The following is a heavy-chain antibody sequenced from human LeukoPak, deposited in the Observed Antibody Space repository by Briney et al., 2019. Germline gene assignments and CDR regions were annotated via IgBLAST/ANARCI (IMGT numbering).Heavy chain of an antibody. CDR1: GYSFTSYW. V-gene: IGHV5-51*01. D-gene: IGHD3-3*01. CDR2: IFPGDSDS. J-gene: IGHJ3*02. CDR3: TRLSRHDYYHFWSEDAFDI. Sequence: GESLKISCKGSGYSFTSYWIGWVRQMPGKGLEYMGIIFPGDSDSRYSPSFDGQVTISADKSVNTAYLQWSTLKASDTAMYYCTRLSRHDYYHFWSEDAFDIWGQGTMVIVSS.